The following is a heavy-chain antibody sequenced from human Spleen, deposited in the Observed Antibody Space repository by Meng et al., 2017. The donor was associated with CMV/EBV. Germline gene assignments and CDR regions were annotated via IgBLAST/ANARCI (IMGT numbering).Heavy chain of an antibody. Sequence: ASVKVSCKASGYNFFTYCIHWVRQAPGQGLEWMGMINANGGSTSFARKFQGRVTMTTDTSTSTVHMEMSSLRSEDTAVYFCARDRLIKTFYYYYGMDVWGQGTTVTVSS. J-gene: IGHJ6*02. D-gene: IGHD3-9*01. CDR3: ARDRLIKTFYYYYGMDV. CDR2: INANGGST. CDR1: GYNFFTYC. V-gene: IGHV1-46*01.